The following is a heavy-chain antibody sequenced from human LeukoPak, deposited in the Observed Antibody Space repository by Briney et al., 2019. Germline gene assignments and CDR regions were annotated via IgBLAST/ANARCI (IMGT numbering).Heavy chain of an antibody. J-gene: IGHJ4*02. V-gene: IGHV1-2*02. CDR2: IDAKSGGT. CDR3: ARWRGYSSGWSGPFDD. D-gene: IGHD6-13*01. CDR1: GYTFTCHY. Sequence: ASVKVSCKASGYTFTCHYMHWVRQAPGQGLEWMGWIDAKSGGTKYAQRFQGRVTMTRDTSINTGYMELSSLTSDDTAVYYCARWRGYSSGWSGPFDDWGQGTLVTVSS.